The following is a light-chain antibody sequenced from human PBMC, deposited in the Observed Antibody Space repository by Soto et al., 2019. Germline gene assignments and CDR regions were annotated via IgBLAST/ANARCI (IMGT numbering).Light chain of an antibody. CDR1: SSDVGGYDF. J-gene: IGLJ1*01. CDR3: SSYAGSNKNV. V-gene: IGLV2-8*01. Sequence: QSALTQPPSASGSPGQSVTISCTGTSSDVGGYDFVSWYQQHPGKAPKLMIYDVNKRPSGVPDRFSGSKSGNTASLTVSWLQAEDEADYYCSSYAGSNKNVFGTGTKVTVL. CDR2: DVN.